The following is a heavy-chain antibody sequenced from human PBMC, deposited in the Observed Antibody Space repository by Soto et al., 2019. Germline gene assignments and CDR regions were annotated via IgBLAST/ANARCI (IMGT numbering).Heavy chain of an antibody. V-gene: IGHV4-30-4*01. CDR2: IYYSGST. Sequence: PSETLSLTCTVSGGSISSGDYYWSWIRQPPGKGLEWIGYIYYSGSTYYNPSLKSRVTISVDTSKNQFSLKLSSVTAADTAVYYCDSQAALNRMDVWGQGTTVTVSS. CDR3: DSQAALNRMDV. D-gene: IGHD6-6*01. J-gene: IGHJ6*02. CDR1: GGSISSGDYY.